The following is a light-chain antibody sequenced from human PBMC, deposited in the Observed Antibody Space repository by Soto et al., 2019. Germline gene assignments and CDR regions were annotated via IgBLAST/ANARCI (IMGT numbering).Light chain of an antibody. CDR2: DAS. J-gene: IGKJ2*01. CDR1: QSVSASY. V-gene: IGKV3-20*01. CDR3: QQYHTSAT. Sequence: EIVLTQSPGTLSLSPGERATLSCRASQSVSASYLAWYQQKPGQAPRLLIYDASSRATGFPDRFSGSGSGTDFTLTISRREPEDSAVYYCQQYHTSATFGQGTKLEI.